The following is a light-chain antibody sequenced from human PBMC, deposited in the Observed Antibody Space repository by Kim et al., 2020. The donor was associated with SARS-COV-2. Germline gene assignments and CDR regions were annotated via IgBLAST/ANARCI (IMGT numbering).Light chain of an antibody. V-gene: IGLV2-14*03. CDR3: SSYTSSSTLDVL. CDR1: SSDVGGYNY. J-gene: IGLJ2*01. CDR2: DVS. Sequence: SITISCTGTSSDVGGYNYGSWYQQHPGKAPKLMIYDVSNRPSGVSNRFSGSKSGNTASLTISGLQAEDEADYYCSSYTSSSTLDVLFGGGTQLTVL.